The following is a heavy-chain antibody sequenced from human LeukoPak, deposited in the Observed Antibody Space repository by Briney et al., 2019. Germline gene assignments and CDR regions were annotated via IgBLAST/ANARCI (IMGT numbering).Heavy chain of an antibody. V-gene: IGHV4-4*07. Sequence: SETLSLTCSVSGGSISIYYWSWIRQPAGKGLEWIGRIYTSGSTNYNPSLKSRVTISVDTSKNQFSLKLSSVTAADTAVYYCARTPEDTAMVTNWFDPWGQGTLVTVSS. CDR1: GGSISIYY. D-gene: IGHD5-18*01. CDR3: ARTPEDTAMVTNWFDP. J-gene: IGHJ5*02. CDR2: IYTSGST.